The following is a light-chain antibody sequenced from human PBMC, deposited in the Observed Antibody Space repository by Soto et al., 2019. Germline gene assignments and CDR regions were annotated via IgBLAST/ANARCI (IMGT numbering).Light chain of an antibody. CDR3: QQRSNWPKT. V-gene: IGKV3-11*01. Sequence: EIVLTQSPATLSLSPGERATLSFMASQSVSSYLAWYHQKPGQAPRLLIYDASNRATGIPARFSGSGSGTDFTLTISSLEPEDFAVYYCQQRSNWPKTFGQGTKVDIK. J-gene: IGKJ1*01. CDR2: DAS. CDR1: QSVSSY.